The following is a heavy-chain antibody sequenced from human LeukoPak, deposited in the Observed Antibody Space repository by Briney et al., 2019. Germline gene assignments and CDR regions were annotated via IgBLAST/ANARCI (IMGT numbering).Heavy chain of an antibody. CDR1: GGSFSAYY. CDR2: INRSGST. D-gene: IGHD4-11*01. J-gene: IGHJ4*02. Sequence: SETLSLTCAVYGGSFSAYYWSWIRQPPGKGLEWIGEINRSGSTNYNPSLKSRVTISVDTSKNQFSLKLSSVTAADTAVYYCARGYYSNYYFDYWGQGTLVTVSS. CDR3: ARGYYSNYYFDY. V-gene: IGHV4-34*01.